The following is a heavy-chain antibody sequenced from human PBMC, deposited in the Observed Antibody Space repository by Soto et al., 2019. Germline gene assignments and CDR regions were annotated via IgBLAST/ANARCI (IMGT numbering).Heavy chain of an antibody. V-gene: IGHV4-39*01. J-gene: IGHJ5*02. Sequence: TSETLSLTCTVSGGSISSSSYYWGWIRQPPGKGLERIGSIYYSGSTYYNQSLKSRVTISVDTSKNQFSLKLSSVTAADTAVYYCAKTSYYYGSGMRNVFWFDPWGQGTLVTVSS. CDR2: IYYSGST. D-gene: IGHD3-10*01. CDR3: AKTSYYYGSGMRNVFWFDP. CDR1: GGSISSSSYY.